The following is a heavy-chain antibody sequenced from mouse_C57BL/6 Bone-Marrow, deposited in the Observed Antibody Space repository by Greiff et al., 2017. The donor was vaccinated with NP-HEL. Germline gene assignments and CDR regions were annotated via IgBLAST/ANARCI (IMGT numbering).Heavy chain of an antibody. J-gene: IGHJ2*01. CDR2: IDPANGDT. Sequence: EVKVVESGAELVRPGASVKLSCTASGFNITDDYMYWVKQRPEQGLEWIGWIDPANGDTEYASKFQGKATITADTSSNTAYLQLSSLTSEDTAFYYCTMAPCFDYWGQGTTLTVSS. CDR1: GFNITDDY. V-gene: IGHV14-4*01. CDR3: TMAPCFDY.